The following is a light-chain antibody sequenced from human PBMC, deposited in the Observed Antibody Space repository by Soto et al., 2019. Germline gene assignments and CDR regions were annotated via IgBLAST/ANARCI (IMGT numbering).Light chain of an antibody. CDR1: QSIKNMY. Sequence: IVLTQSPGTLSLSPGETATLSCRASQSIKNMYLAWYQQKPGQSPRLLIYGTSTRATGFPDRFSGSGSGTDYTLTISRLEPEDFAVYYCQQFAGSPYLTFGGGTKLEIK. CDR3: QQFAGSPYLT. J-gene: IGKJ4*01. V-gene: IGKV3-20*01. CDR2: GTS.